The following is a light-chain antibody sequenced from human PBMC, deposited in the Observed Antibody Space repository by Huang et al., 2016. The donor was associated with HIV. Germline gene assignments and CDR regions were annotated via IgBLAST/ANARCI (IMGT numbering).Light chain of an antibody. CDR2: DAS. CDR3: QHRSNSPYT. J-gene: IGKJ2*01. Sequence: EIVLTQSPATLSLSPGERATLSCRASQSVDNYLVWYQQKLGQAPRLLIYDASKRATGIPARFSGSGSGTDFTLTISSLEPEDFAVYFCQHRSNSPYTFGRGTRLEIK. CDR1: QSVDNY. V-gene: IGKV3-11*01.